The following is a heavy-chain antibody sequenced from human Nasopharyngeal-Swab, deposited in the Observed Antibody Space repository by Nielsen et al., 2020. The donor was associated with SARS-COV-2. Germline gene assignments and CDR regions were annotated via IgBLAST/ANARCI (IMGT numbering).Heavy chain of an antibody. D-gene: IGHD2-15*01. CDR3: AKAHGGGFYYYYMDV. CDR1: GFTFSCYG. V-gene: IGHV3-30*18. Sequence: GESLKISCAASGFTFSCYGMHWVRQAPGKGLEWVAVISYDGSNKYYADSVKGRFTISRDNSKNTLYLQMNSLRAEDTAVYYCAKAHGGGFYYYYMDVWGKGTTVTASS. CDR2: ISYDGSNK. J-gene: IGHJ6*03.